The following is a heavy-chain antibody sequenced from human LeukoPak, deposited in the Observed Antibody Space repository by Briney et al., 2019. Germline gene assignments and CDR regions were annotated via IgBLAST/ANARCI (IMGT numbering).Heavy chain of an antibody. J-gene: IGHJ4*02. CDR3: ARGFYDFWSGYFTIQANFDY. CDR2: IYHSGST. V-gene: IGHV4-38-2*02. CDR1: GYSISSGYY. D-gene: IGHD3-3*01. Sequence: SETLSLTCTVSGYSISSGYYRGWIRQPPGKGLEWIGSIYHSGSTYYNPSLKSRVTISVDTSKNQFSLKLSSVTAADTAVYYCARGFYDFWSGYFTIQANFDYWGQGTLVTVSS.